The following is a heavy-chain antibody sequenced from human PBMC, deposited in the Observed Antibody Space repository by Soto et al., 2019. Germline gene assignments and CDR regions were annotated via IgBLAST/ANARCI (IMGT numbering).Heavy chain of an antibody. V-gene: IGHV4-39*01. CDR1: GGSISSSSCY. CDR2: IYYSGTT. Sequence: SETLSLTCTVAGGSISSSSCYWGWIRRPPGKGLEWVGSIYYSGTTSYNPSLKSRVTISVDTSKNQFSLKLSSVTAADTAVYYCARLWLRWFDPWGQGTLVTVSS. CDR3: ARLWLRWFDP. D-gene: IGHD5-18*01. J-gene: IGHJ5*02.